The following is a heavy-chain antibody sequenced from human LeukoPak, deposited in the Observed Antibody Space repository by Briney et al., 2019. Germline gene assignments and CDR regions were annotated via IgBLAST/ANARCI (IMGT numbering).Heavy chain of an antibody. CDR2: IYYSGST. Sequence: SETLSLTCTVSGGSISSSSYYWGRIRQPPGKGLEWIGSIYYSGSTYYNPSLKSRVTISVDTSKNQFSLKLSSVTAADTAVYYCARHPRWYAYCGGDCYSGLYYWGQGTLVTVSS. V-gene: IGHV4-39*01. CDR1: GGSISSSSYY. CDR3: ARHPRWYAYCGGDCYSGLYY. D-gene: IGHD2-21*01. J-gene: IGHJ4*02.